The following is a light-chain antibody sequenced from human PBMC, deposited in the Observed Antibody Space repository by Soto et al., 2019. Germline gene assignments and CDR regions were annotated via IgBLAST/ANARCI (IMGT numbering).Light chain of an antibody. J-gene: IGLJ2*01. Sequence: QTVVTQEPSFSVSPGGTVTLTCALSSGSVSTAYYPGWYQQAPGQAPRTLIYNTNTRSSGVPDRFSGSILGDKAALTIAGAQADDESDYYCVLYVATGISVFGGGTKLTVL. CDR1: SGSVSTAYY. CDR2: NTN. CDR3: VLYVATGISV. V-gene: IGLV8-61*01.